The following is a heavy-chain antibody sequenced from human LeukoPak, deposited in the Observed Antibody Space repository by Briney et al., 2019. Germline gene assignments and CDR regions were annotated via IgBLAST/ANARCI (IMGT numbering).Heavy chain of an antibody. CDR1: GYTFTTYY. CDR2: INPSTGST. Sequence: ASVKVSCKASGYTFTTYYMHWVRQSPGPGLEWMGIINPSTGSTRYAQKFQGRVTMTRDMSTSTVYMELSSLRSEDTAVYYCARAEDLSSWYIPSFFDYWGQGTLVTVSS. J-gene: IGHJ4*02. V-gene: IGHV1-46*01. D-gene: IGHD6-13*01. CDR3: ARAEDLSSWYIPSFFDY.